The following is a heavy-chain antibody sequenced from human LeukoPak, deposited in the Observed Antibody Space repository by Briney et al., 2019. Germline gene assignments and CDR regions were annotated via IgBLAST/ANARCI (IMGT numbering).Heavy chain of an antibody. J-gene: IGHJ4*02. CDR3: AKIRYGDYADFDY. D-gene: IGHD4-17*01. V-gene: IGHV3-23*01. CDR1: GITLSNYG. Sequence: GGSLRLSCAVSGITLSNYGMSWVRQAPGKGLEWVAGISDSGGRTNYADSVKGRFTISRDNPKNTLYLQMNSLRAEDTAVYYCAKIRYGDYADFDYWGQGTLVTVSS. CDR2: ISDSGGRT.